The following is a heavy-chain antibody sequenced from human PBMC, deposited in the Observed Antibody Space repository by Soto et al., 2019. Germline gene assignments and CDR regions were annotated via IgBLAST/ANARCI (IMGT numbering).Heavy chain of an antibody. D-gene: IGHD3-3*01. V-gene: IGHV1-18*01. CDR2: ISAYNGNT. J-gene: IGHJ5*02. CDR3: SRVADFWSGYRWFDP. Sequence: QAQLVQSGAEVRQPGASVKVSCKASGYTFSSYGISWVRQAPGQGLEWMGWISAYNGNTKNVQNLQGRVTLTTDTSTSTAYMELRSLRYDDTAVYFCSRVADFWSGYRWFDPWGQGTLVTVSS. CDR1: GYTFSSYG.